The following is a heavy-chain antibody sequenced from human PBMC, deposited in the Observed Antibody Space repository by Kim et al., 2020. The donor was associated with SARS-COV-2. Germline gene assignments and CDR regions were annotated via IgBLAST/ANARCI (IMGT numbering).Heavy chain of an antibody. CDR2: IKQDGSEK. J-gene: IGHJ6*02. CDR1: GFTFSSYW. Sequence: GGSLRLSCAASGFTFSSYWMSWVRQAPGKGLEWVANIKQDGSEKYYVDSVKGRFTISRDNAKNSLYLQMNSLRAEDTAVYYCARGGSHGSGSYYSPRYYYYYGMDVWGQGTTVTVSS. V-gene: IGHV3-7*01. CDR3: ARGGSHGSGSYYSPRYYYYYGMDV. D-gene: IGHD3-10*01.